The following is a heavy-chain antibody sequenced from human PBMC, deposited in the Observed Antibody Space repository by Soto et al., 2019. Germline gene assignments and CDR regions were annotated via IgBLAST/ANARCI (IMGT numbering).Heavy chain of an antibody. CDR1: GGSISSYY. CDR2: IYYSGST. Sequence: PSETLSLTCTVSGGSISSYYWSWIRQPPGKGLEWIGYIYYSGSTNYNPSLKNRVTISVDTSKNQFSLKLSSVTAADTAVYYCERDRGIKWFDPWGQGTLVTVSS. J-gene: IGHJ5*02. CDR3: ERDRGIKWFDP. V-gene: IGHV4-59*01. D-gene: IGHD3-10*01.